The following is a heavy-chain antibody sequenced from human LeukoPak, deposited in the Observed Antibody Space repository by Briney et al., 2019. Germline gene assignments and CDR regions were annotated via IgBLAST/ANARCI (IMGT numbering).Heavy chain of an antibody. CDR3: AKGYLVVVPACGAFDI. J-gene: IGHJ3*02. CDR2: ISGSGGST. Sequence: PGGSLRLSFAASGFTFSSYAMSWVRQAPGKGLEWVSAISGSGGSTYYADSVKGRFTISRDNSKNTLYLQMNSLRAEDTAVYYCAKGYLVVVPACGAFDIWGQGTMVTVSS. V-gene: IGHV3-23*01. CDR1: GFTFSSYA. D-gene: IGHD2-2*01.